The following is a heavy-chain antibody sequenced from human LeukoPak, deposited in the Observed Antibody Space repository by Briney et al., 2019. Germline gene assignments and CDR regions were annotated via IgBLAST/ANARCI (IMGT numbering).Heavy chain of an antibody. CDR2: ISGSGGST. V-gene: IGHV3-23*01. CDR3: ANPGLGGSGYYRVPYFDY. D-gene: IGHD3-22*01. CDR1: GFTFSSYA. J-gene: IGHJ4*02. Sequence: GGSLRLSCAASGFTFSSYAMSWVRQAPGKGLEWVSAISGSGGSTYYADSVKGRFTISRDNSKNTLYLQMNSLRAEDTAVYYCANPGLGGSGYYRVPYFDYWGQGTLVTVSS.